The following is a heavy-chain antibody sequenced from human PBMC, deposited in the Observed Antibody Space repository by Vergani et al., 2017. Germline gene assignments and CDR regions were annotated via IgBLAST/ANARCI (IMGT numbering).Heavy chain of an antibody. V-gene: IGHV3-23*01. CDR1: GFTFSSYA. CDR3: AKTYYYDSSGYYYYFDY. D-gene: IGHD3-22*01. J-gene: IGHJ4*02. Sequence: EVQLLESGGGLVQPGGSLRLSCAASGFTFSSYAMSWVRQAPGKGLEWVSAISGSGGSTYYADPVKGRFTISRDNSKNTLYLQMNSLRAEDTAVYYCAKTYYYDSSGYYYYFDYWGQGTLVTVSS. CDR2: ISGSGGST.